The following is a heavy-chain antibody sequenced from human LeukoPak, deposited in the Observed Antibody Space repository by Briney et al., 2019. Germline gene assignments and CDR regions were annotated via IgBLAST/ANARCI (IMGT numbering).Heavy chain of an antibody. CDR1: GFTVSRHY. CDR2: IYSPGGT. V-gene: IGHV3-53*01. J-gene: IGHJ3*02. CDR3: ARAPYSADSSATPPAFDI. D-gene: IGHD3-22*01. Sequence: WVSLRLSCAASGFTVSRHYMSWVRQAPGKGLEWVSIIYSPGGTYYADSVKGRFTISRDNSKNTVYLQMNSLRVEDTAVYYCARAPYSADSSATPPAFDIWGHGTMVTLSS.